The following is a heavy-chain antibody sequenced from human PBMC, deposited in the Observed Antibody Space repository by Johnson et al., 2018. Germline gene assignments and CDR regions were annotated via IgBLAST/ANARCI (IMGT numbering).Heavy chain of an antibody. V-gene: IGHV4-34*01. D-gene: IGHD3-10*01. CDR3: AGEGIGGAFDI. CDR1: GGSFSGYY. CDR2: INHSGST. Sequence: QVQLQQWGAGLLKPSETLSLTCAVYGGSFSGYYWSWIRQLPGKGLEWLGEINHSGSTNYNPSLKCRVTLSVDTSKNQFSLRRSSVTAADPADSYCAGEGIGGAFDIWGQGTMVTVSS. J-gene: IGHJ3*02.